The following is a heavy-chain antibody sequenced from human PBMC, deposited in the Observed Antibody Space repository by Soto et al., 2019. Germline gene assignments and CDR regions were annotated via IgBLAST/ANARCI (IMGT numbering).Heavy chain of an antibody. Sequence: GGSLRLSCAASGFTFSSYAMSWVRQAPGKGLEWVSAISGSGGSTYYADSVKGRFTISRDNSKNTLYLQMNSLRAEDTAVYYYAKGYSSSWYAFDIWGQGTMVTVSS. J-gene: IGHJ3*02. CDR2: ISGSGGST. V-gene: IGHV3-23*01. CDR3: AKGYSSSWYAFDI. CDR1: GFTFSSYA. D-gene: IGHD6-13*01.